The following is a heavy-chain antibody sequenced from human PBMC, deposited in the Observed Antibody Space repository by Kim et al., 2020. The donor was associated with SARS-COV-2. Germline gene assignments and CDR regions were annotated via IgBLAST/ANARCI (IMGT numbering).Heavy chain of an antibody. CDR3: ARGCVSEVGYFDY. CDR2: ISYDGSNK. V-gene: IGHV3-30-3*01. J-gene: IGHJ4*02. D-gene: IGHD2-8*01. CDR1: GFTFSSYA. Sequence: GGSLRLSCAASGFTFSSYAMHWVRQAPGKGLEWVAVISYDGSNKYYADSVKGRFTISRDNSKNTLYLQMNSLRAEDTAVYYCARGCVSEVGYFDYWGQGTLVTVSS.